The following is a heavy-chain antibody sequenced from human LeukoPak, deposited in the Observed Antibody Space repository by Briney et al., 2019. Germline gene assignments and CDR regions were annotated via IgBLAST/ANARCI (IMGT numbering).Heavy chain of an antibody. Sequence: SETLSLTCTVSGDSISSYYWSWIRQPAGKGLEWIGRIHPSGSTNYNPSLKSRVTLSVDTSKNEFSLKLGSVTAADTAVYYCARGPPPDLDYWGRGTLVTVSS. J-gene: IGHJ4*02. CDR1: GDSISSYY. V-gene: IGHV4-4*07. CDR3: ARGPPPDLDY. CDR2: IHPSGST.